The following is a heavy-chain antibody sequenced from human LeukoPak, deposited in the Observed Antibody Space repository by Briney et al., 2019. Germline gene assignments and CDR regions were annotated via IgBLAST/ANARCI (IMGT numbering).Heavy chain of an antibody. CDR2: ISYSGST. CDR3: ARRGSENSVGDRYNYFDL. Sequence: SETLSLTCTVSAGSLSSYYWSWIRQPPGKGLEWIGCISYSGSTNYNPSLKSRVAISVDTSKNQFSLKLSSVTAADTAMYYCARRGSENSVGDRYNYFDLWGQGTLVTVSS. V-gene: IGHV4-59*08. CDR1: AGSLSSYY. D-gene: IGHD3-16*01. J-gene: IGHJ4*02.